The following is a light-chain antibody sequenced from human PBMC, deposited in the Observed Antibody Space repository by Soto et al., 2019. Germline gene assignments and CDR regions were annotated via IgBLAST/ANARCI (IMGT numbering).Light chain of an antibody. V-gene: IGKV1-33*01. J-gene: IGKJ5*01. CDR3: QQYDDLPIT. CDR1: RDIDKF. Sequence: DIQMTQSPASLSASVGDRVTIICQASRDIDKFLNWYQQKPGKAPKLLIDDASNLATGVPSRFSGSGSGTHFTFTISSLQPEDVATYYCQQYDDLPITFGQGTRLQIK. CDR2: DAS.